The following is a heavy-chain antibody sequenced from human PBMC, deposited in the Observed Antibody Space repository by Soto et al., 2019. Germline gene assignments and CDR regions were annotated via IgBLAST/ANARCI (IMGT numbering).Heavy chain of an antibody. V-gene: IGHV3-23*01. D-gene: IGHD2-2*02. CDR2: ISGRGGST. Sequence: PGGCIGLGCAASGVRVCSSVVGGVLKAPGNGLEWVSAISGRGGSTYYADSVKGRLTISRDNSKNTLCLQLNRLSAEDTAVYYCAKDKLKHQLLYRNWFDPRAQRTLVSVPS. CDR1: GVRVCSSV. CDR3: AKDKLKHQLLYRNWFDP. J-gene: IGHJ5*02.